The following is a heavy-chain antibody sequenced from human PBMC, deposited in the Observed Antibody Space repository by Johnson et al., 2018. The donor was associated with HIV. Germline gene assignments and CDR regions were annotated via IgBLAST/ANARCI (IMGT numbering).Heavy chain of an antibody. D-gene: IGHD3-22*01. CDR1: GFTFSSYA. J-gene: IGHJ3*02. CDR3: ARGLTMIVVVDAFDI. V-gene: IGHV3-30-3*01. CDR2: ISYDGSNK. Sequence: PGRSLRLSCAASGFTFSSYAMHWVRQAPGKGLEWVAVISYDGSNKYYADSVKGRFTISRDNSKNTLYLQMNSLRDEDTSVYYCARGLTMIVVVDAFDIWGQGTMVTVSS.